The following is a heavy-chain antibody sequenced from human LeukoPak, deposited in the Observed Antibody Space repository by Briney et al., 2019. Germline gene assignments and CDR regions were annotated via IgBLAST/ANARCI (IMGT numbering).Heavy chain of an antibody. CDR1: GFTFSSYS. J-gene: IGHJ4*02. V-gene: IGHV3-21*01. CDR2: ISSSSSYI. D-gene: IGHD5-12*01. CDR3: ARPYSGYVQSDY. Sequence: GGSLRLSCAASGFTFSSYSMNWVRQARGKGLEWVSSISSSSSYIYYADSVKGRFTISRDNAKNSLYLQMNSLRAEDTAVYYCARPYSGYVQSDYWGQGTLVTVSS.